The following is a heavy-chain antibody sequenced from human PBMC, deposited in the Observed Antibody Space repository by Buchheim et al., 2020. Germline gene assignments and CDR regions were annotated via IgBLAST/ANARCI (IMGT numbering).Heavy chain of an antibody. CDR1: GYTFTSYD. Sequence: QVQLVQSGAEVKKPGASVKVSCKASGYTFTSYDINWVRQATGQGLEWMGWMNPNSGNTGYAQKFQGRVTMTRNTSISTAYMELSSLRSEDTAVYYCARALADYDFWSGQDYYYYYGMDVWGQGTT. CDR3: ARALADYDFWSGQDYYYYYGMDV. V-gene: IGHV1-8*01. CDR2: MNPNSGNT. D-gene: IGHD3-3*01. J-gene: IGHJ6*02.